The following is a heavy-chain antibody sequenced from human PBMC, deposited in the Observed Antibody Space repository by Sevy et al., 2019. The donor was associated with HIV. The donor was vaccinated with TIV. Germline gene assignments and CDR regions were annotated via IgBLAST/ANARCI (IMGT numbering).Heavy chain of an antibody. CDR3: ERTACSGGSCYLGAFDI. D-gene: IGHD2-15*01. J-gene: IGHJ3*02. CDR2: ISSSSSTI. CDR1: GFTFSSYS. Sequence: GGFLRLSCAASGFTFSSYSMNWVRQAPGKGLEWVSYISSSSSTIYYADSVKGRFTISRDNAKNSLYLQMNSLRDEDTAVYYHERTACSGGSCYLGAFDIWGQGTMVTVSS. V-gene: IGHV3-48*02.